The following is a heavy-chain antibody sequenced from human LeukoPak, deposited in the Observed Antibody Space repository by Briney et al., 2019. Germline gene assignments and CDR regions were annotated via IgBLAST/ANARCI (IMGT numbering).Heavy chain of an antibody. V-gene: IGHV1-69*13. D-gene: IGHD3-22*01. Sequence: SVKVSCKASGGTFSSYAISWVRQAPGQGLEWMGGIIPIFGTANYAQKFQGRVTITADESTSTAYMELSSPRSEDTAVYYCARAPSLGRINEDNYYDSSGYSYYYGMDVWGQGTTVTVSS. CDR1: GGTFSSYA. CDR2: IIPIFGTA. J-gene: IGHJ6*02. CDR3: ARAPSLGRINEDNYYDSSGYSYYYGMDV.